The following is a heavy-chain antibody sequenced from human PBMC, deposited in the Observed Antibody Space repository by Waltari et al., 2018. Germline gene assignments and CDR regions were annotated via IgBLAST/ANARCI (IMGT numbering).Heavy chain of an antibody. CDR2: ITTSSSSI. J-gene: IGHJ5*02. CDR3: ARDRVSYSSTTLDP. D-gene: IGHD6-19*01. CDR1: GFTFSSYN. V-gene: IGHV3-21*01. Sequence: EVQLVESGGGLVKPGGSLRLSCAASGFTFSSYNMNWVRQAPGKGREWVSSITTSSSSIYYADSVKGRFTISRDNAKSSLYLQMNSLRAEDTAVYYCARDRVSYSSTTLDPWGQGTLVTVSS.